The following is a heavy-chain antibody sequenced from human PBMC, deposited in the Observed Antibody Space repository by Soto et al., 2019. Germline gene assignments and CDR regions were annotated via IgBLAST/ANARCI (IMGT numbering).Heavy chain of an antibody. J-gene: IGHJ6*02. D-gene: IGHD3-16*01. Sequence: GSLRLSCAASGFRFDEYNIHWVRQAPGKGLEWVSLITWNGANTYYADSVKGRFTISRDGTTKSVSLQMTSLKREDTGLYYCARETLSYGSALDVWGQGTTVTVSS. CDR2: ITWNGANT. CDR1: GFRFDEYN. CDR3: ARETLSYGSALDV. V-gene: IGHV3-43*01.